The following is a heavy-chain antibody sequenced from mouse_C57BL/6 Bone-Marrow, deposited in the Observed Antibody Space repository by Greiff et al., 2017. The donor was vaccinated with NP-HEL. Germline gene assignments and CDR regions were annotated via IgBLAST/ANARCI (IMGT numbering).Heavy chain of an antibody. J-gene: IGHJ2*01. CDR1: GYTFTNYW. CDR2: LDPNSGGT. D-gene: IGHD1-1*01. CDR3: ARYYYGSGYFDY. Sequence: QVQLQQPGAELVKPGASVKLSCKASGYTFTNYWMHWVKQRPGRGLEWIGRLDPNSGGTTYNEKFTSQATLTVDKPPSTGYMQLSSLTSEASAVYYCARYYYGSGYFDYWGQGTTLTVSS. V-gene: IGHV1-72*01.